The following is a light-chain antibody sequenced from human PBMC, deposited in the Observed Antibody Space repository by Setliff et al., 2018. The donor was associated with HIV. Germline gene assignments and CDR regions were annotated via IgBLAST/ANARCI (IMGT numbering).Light chain of an antibody. CDR1: SNDIGRFNY. Sequence: LTQPASVTGAPGQSITISCTGTSNDIGRFNYVSWYKQFPGKGPTLVIFDVNQRPSGVSNRFSGSKSGNIASLIISGLQAEDEADYFCCSYSRGSTYVFGTGTKVTVL. V-gene: IGLV2-14*03. CDR3: CSYSRGSTYV. J-gene: IGLJ1*01. CDR2: DVN.